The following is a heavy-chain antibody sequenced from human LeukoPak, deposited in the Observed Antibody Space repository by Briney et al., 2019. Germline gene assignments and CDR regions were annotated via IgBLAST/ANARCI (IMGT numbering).Heavy chain of an antibody. CDR3: ARAYDSGSYVFDY. D-gene: IGHD1-26*01. V-gene: IGHV1-46*01. CDR1: GYTFTSYY. CDR2: INPSGGST. J-gene: IGHJ4*02. Sequence: ASVKVSCKASGYTFTSYYMHWVRQAPGQGLEWMGIINPSGGSTSYAQKFQGRVTITTDESTSTAYMELSSLRSEDTAVYYCARAYDSGSYVFDYWGQGTLVTVSS.